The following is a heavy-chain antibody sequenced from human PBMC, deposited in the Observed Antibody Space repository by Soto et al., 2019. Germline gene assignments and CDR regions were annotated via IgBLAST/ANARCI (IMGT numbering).Heavy chain of an antibody. CDR2: IWYDGSNK. D-gene: IGHD4-4*01. V-gene: IGHV3-33*06. CDR1: GFTFSSYG. CDR3: AKTKALTTVDYDY. J-gene: IGHJ4*02. Sequence: GGSLRLSCAASGFTFSSYGMHWVRQAPGKGLEWVAVIWYDGSNKYYADSVKGRFTISRDNSKNTLYLQMNSLRAEDTAVYYCAKTKALTTVDYDYWGQGTLVTVSS.